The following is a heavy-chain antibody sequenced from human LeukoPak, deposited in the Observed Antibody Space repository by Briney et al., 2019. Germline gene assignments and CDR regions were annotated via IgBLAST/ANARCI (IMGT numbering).Heavy chain of an antibody. CDR1: GGSISSYY. J-gene: IGHJ4*02. CDR2: IYTSGST. D-gene: IGHD2-15*01. Sequence: SETLSLTCTVSGGSISSYYWSWIRQPAGKGLEWIGRIYTSGSTNYNPSLKSRVTMSVDTSKNQFSLKLSSVTVADTAVYYCARGPPHGYCSGGSCYSHFDYWGQGTLVTVSS. V-gene: IGHV4-4*07. CDR3: ARGPPHGYCSGGSCYSHFDY.